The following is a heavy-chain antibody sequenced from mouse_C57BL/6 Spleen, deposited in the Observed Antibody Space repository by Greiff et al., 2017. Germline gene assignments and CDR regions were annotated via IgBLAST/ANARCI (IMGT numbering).Heavy chain of an antibody. Sequence: VQLQQSGPELVKPGASVKIPCKASGYTFTDYNMDWVKQSPGKSLEWIGDINPNNGGTNSNQKFKGKATLTVDKSSSTAYMELRSLTSEDTAVYYCARDDGYRLDDWGQGTTLTVSS. CDR3: ARDDGYRLDD. CDR1: GYTFTDYN. CDR2: INPNNGGT. J-gene: IGHJ2*01. V-gene: IGHV1-18*01. D-gene: IGHD2-3*01.